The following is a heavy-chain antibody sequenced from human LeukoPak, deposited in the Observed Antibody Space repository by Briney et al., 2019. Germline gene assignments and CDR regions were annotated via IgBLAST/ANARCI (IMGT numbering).Heavy chain of an antibody. D-gene: IGHD1-26*01. J-gene: IGHJ4*02. CDR1: GYIFTSYD. Sequence: ASVKVSCKASGYIFTSYDINWVRQATGQGLEWMGWMNPNSGNTGYARKFQGRVTMTRSTSIRTAYMELSSLTSEDTAVYYCAVDFVGTTNVFDYWGQGTLVTVSS. CDR3: AVDFVGTTNVFDY. CDR2: MNPNSGNT. V-gene: IGHV1-8*02.